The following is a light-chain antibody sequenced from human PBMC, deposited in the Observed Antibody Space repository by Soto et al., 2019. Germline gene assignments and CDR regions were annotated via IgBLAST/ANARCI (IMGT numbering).Light chain of an antibody. J-gene: IGKJ4*01. CDR1: QNVYNN. V-gene: IGKV3-15*01. CDR2: DAS. Sequence: EIVMTQSPATLSASPGEGATLSCKAGQNVYNNLAWYQQRPGQPPRLLIYDASTRATGISARFSGSGYGTEFTLTISSMQSADLAVYFCQQCRYWPLTFGGGTKVEIK. CDR3: QQCRYWPLT.